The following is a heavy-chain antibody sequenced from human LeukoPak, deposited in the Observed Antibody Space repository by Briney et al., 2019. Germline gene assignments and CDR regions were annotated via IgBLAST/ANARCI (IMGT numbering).Heavy chain of an antibody. D-gene: IGHD2-15*01. V-gene: IGHV1-69*04. J-gene: IGHJ6*02. CDR3: ARDARYCNGGSRYSRYYYYGMDV. Sequence: SVKVSCKASGGTFSSYAISWVRQAPGQGLEWMGRIIPILGIANYAQKFQGRVTITADKSTSTAYMELSSLRSEDTAVYYCARDARYCNGGSRYSRYYYYGMDVWGQGTTVTVSS. CDR2: IIPILGIA. CDR1: GGTFSSYA.